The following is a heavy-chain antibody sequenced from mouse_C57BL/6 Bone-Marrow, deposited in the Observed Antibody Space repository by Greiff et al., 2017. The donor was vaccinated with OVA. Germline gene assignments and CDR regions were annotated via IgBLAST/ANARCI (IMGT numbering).Heavy chain of an antibody. J-gene: IGHJ2*01. Sequence: QVQLQQPGAELVRPGSSVKLSCKASGYTFTSYWMDWVKQRPGQGLEWIGNIYPSDSETHYNQKFKDKATLTVDKSSSTAYMQLSSLTSEDSAVYYCARTGTGYFDYWGQGTTLTVSS. CDR3: ARTGTGYFDY. CDR2: IYPSDSET. D-gene: IGHD4-1*01. CDR1: GYTFTSYW. V-gene: IGHV1-61*01.